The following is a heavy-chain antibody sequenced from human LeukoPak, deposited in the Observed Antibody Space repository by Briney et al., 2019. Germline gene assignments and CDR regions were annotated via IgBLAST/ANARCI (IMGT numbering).Heavy chain of an antibody. V-gene: IGHV4-30-2*01. CDR1: GGSSSSGGYI. J-gene: IGHJ4*02. CDR2: IYHSGST. D-gene: IGHD6-13*01. Sequence: SETLSLTCPVAGGSSSSGGYIWGWTRQPQGKGLEWIGYIYHSGSTYYNPSLKSRVTISVDRSKNQFSLKLSSVTAADTAVYYCARGTGIAAAGYYFDYWGQGTLVTVSS. CDR3: ARGTGIAAAGYYFDY.